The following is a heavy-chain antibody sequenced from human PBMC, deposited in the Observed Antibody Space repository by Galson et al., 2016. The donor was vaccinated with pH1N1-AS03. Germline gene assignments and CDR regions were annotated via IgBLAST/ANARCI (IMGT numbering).Heavy chain of an antibody. J-gene: IGHJ4*02. CDR2: IYYRGAT. Sequence: SETLSLTCTVSGDSINSSPYYWGWIRQPPGKGLEWIGTIYYRGATYYSPSLKSRVTISIDTSKNQFSLNLRSVTAADTAVCYCARHVSGSYPTNLDYWGQGTLVIGSS. CDR3: ARHVSGSYPTNLDY. V-gene: IGHV4-39*07. CDR1: GDSINSSPYY. D-gene: IGHD1-26*01.